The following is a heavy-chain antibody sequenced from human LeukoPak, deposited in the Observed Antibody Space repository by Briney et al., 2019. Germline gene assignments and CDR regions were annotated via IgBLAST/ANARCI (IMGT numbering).Heavy chain of an antibody. D-gene: IGHD6-13*01. Sequence: ASVKVSCKASGYTFTGYYMHWVRQAPGQGLEWMGWINPNSGGTNYAQKFQGRVTMTRDTSISTAYMELSRLRSDDTAVYYCARDSGYSSSWYNWFDPWGQGTLVTVSS. CDR2: INPNSGGT. V-gene: IGHV1-2*02. J-gene: IGHJ5*02. CDR3: ARDSGYSSSWYNWFDP. CDR1: GYTFTGYY.